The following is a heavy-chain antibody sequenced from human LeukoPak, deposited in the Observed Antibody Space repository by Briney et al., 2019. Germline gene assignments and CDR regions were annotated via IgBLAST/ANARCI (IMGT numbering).Heavy chain of an antibody. CDR2: IYHSGST. V-gene: IGHV4-30-2*01. J-gene: IGHJ6*02. Sequence: PSQTLSLTCAVSGGSISSGGYSWSWIRQPPGKGLEWIGYIYHSGSTYYNPSLKSRVTISVDRSKNQFSLKLSPVTAADTAVYYCARVVRYDYGMDVWGQGTTVTVSS. CDR3: ARVVRYDYGMDV. D-gene: IGHD1-14*01. CDR1: GGSISSGGYS.